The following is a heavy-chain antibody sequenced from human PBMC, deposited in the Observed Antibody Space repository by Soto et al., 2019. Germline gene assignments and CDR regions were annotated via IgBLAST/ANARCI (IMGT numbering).Heavy chain of an antibody. Sequence: PGGSLRLSCAASGFTFSSYGMHWVRQAPGKGLEWVAVISYDGSNKYYADSVKGRFTISRDNSKNTLYLQMNSLRAEDTAVYYCAKDRYDSSGYYYYYGTDVWGQGTTVTVSS. CDR1: GFTFSSYG. CDR3: AKDRYDSSGYYYYYGTDV. D-gene: IGHD3-22*01. CDR2: ISYDGSNK. V-gene: IGHV3-30*18. J-gene: IGHJ6*02.